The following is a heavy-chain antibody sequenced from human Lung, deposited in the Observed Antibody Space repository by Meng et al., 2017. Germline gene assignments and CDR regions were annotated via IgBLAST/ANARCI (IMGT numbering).Heavy chain of an antibody. CDR3: ARSQQWLDS. J-gene: IGHJ4*02. Sequence: QVHLLQSGPGLVKPSQTLSLTCAISGDSVSSNSSAWNWIRQSPSRGLEWLKRTYYRSKWYNGYAVSVRSRITINPDTSKNQFSLLLNSVTPEDTSVYYCARSQQWLDSWGQGTLVTVSS. CDR2: TYYRSKWYN. V-gene: IGHV6-1*01. D-gene: IGHD6-19*01. CDR1: GDSVSSNSSA.